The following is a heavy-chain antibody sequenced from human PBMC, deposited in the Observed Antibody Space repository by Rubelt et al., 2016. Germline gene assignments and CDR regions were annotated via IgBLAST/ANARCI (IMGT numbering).Heavy chain of an antibody. CDR3: ASSGRYRYNWFDP. D-gene: IGHD1-26*01. Sequence: QVQLQESGPGLAKPSETLSLTCTVSGGSLSSSSSYWGWIRQPPGKGLEWIGTIYYTGSTYSNPSLKSRVTLSVDTAKNQYPQKVRYGTAADKAVYYCASSGRYRYNWFDPWGQGTLVTVSS. CDR2: IYYTGST. CDR1: GGSLSSSSSY. V-gene: IGHV4-39*01. J-gene: IGHJ5*02.